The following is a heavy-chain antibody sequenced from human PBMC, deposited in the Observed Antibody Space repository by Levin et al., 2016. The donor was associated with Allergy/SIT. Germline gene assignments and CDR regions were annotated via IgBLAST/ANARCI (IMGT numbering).Heavy chain of an antibody. J-gene: IGHJ5*02. CDR2: IYTSGST. D-gene: IGHD3-9*01. CDR1: GGSISSGSYY. CDR3: ARVLVYYDILTGYSGANWFDP. V-gene: IGHV4-61*02. Sequence: SETLSLTCTVSGGSISSGSYYWSWIRQPAGKGLEWIGRIYTSGSTNYNPSLKSRVTISVDTSKNQFSLKLSSVTAADTAVYYCARVLVYYDILTGYSGANWFDPWGQGTLVTVSS.